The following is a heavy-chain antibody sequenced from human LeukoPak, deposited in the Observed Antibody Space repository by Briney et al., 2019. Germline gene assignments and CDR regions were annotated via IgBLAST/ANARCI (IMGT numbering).Heavy chain of an antibody. CDR3: ARGRSSSPMSAFDI. CDR2: IYHSGST. J-gene: IGHJ3*02. V-gene: IGHV4-4*02. D-gene: IGHD6-13*01. Sequence: SETLSLTCTVSGGSISSYYWSWVRQPPGKGLEWIGEIYHSGSTNYNPSLKSRVTISVDKSKNQFSLKLSSVTAADTAVYYCARGRSSSPMSAFDIWGQGTMVTVSS. CDR1: GGSISSYY.